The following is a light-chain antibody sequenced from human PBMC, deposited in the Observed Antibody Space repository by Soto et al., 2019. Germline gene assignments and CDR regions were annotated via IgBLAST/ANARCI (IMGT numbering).Light chain of an antibody. Sequence: QSALTQPASVSGSPGQSITISCTGTSSDGGGYNYVSWFQQHPGKAPNLMIYDVYRRPSGVSYRFSGSKSGNTASLTISGLQAEDEADYYCSSYTTSSTVVFGGGTKLTVL. CDR3: SSYTTSSTVV. V-gene: IGLV2-14*01. CDR1: SSDGGGYNY. CDR2: DVY. J-gene: IGLJ2*01.